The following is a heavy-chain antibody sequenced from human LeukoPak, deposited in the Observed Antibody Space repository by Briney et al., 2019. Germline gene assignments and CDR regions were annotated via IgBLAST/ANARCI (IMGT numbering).Heavy chain of an antibody. CDR3: ARVVSNWNYDY. J-gene: IGHJ4*02. V-gene: IGHV4-59*01. CDR2: INYRGET. CDR1: GASTSSSF. D-gene: IGHD1-7*01. Sequence: SETLSLTCTVSGASTSSSFWSWIRQSPGKGLEWIGYINYRGETSQNPSLESRVSMSVDTSKNQFSLKLSSVTAADTAVYYCARVVSNWNYDYWGQGTLVTVSS.